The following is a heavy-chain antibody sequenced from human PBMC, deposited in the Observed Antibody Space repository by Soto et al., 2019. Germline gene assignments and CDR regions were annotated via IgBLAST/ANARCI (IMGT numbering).Heavy chain of an antibody. Sequence: QVQLQESGPGLVRPSGTVSLTCAVSGLSISSGDWWSWVRHPPGKGLEWIGEIHHSGSTNYNPSLKSRVTMSVVPSKDLFSLTLTSVTAADTAFYYCARDQGSHPGDWGQGTLVSVSS. V-gene: IGHV4-4*02. J-gene: IGHJ4*02. D-gene: IGHD6-13*01. CDR2: IHHSGST. CDR1: GLSISSGDW. CDR3: ARDQGSHPGD.